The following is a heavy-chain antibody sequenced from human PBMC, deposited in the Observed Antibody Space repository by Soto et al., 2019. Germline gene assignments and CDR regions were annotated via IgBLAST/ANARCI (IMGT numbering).Heavy chain of an antibody. CDR1: GYTFTSYG. Sequence: QVQLVQSGAEVKKPGASVKVSCKASGYTFTSYGISWVRQAPGQGLEWMGWISAYNGNTNYAQKLQGRVTMTTDTSTSTAYMELRSLRSDDTAVYYCARDYDYGDYGGPLEVNWFDPWGQGTLVTVSS. CDR3: ARDYDYGDYGGPLEVNWFDP. D-gene: IGHD4-17*01. V-gene: IGHV1-18*01. CDR2: ISAYNGNT. J-gene: IGHJ5*02.